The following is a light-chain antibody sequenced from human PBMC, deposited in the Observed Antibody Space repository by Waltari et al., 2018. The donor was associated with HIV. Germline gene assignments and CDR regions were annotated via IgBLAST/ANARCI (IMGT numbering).Light chain of an antibody. Sequence: QSALTQPPSASGSPGQSVTISCIGTSSDVGTYNYVSWYQHHPGRAPKLMIFAVNQRASGVPDRFSASRSGNTAYLTVSGLQPEDEAYYYCSSYVGNNIYVFGTGTKVTVL. CDR2: AVN. V-gene: IGLV2-8*01. J-gene: IGLJ1*01. CDR3: SSYVGNNIYV. CDR1: SSDVGTYNY.